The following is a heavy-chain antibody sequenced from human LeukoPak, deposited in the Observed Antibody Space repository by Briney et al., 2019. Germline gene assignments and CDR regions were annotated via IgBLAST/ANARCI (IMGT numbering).Heavy chain of an antibody. V-gene: IGHV6-1*01. Sequence: SQTLSLTCAISGDSVTSNSAAWNWIRQSPSRGHEWLGRTYYRSKWYNDYAVSVKSRITINPDTSKNQFSLQLNSVTPEDTAVYYCAMEGYNWNTPGVWGQGTLVTVSS. J-gene: IGHJ4*02. D-gene: IGHD1/OR15-1a*01. CDR2: TYYRSKWYN. CDR1: GDSVTSNSAA. CDR3: AMEGYNWNTPGV.